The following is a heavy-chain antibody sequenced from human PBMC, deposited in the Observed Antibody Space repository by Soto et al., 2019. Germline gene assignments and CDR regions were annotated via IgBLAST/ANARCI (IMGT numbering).Heavy chain of an antibody. CDR3: ARDRPDYDFLTGPNGFDP. CDR1: GYTFTSYG. CDR2: ISAYNGNT. D-gene: IGHD3-9*01. Sequence: WASVKVSCKASGYTFTSYGISWVRQAPGQGLEWMGWISAYNGNTNYAQKFQGIFTVTTDTSTSTAYMELRSLRSDDTAVYYCARDRPDYDFLTGPNGFDPWGQGTLVTVSS. J-gene: IGHJ5*02. V-gene: IGHV1-18*01.